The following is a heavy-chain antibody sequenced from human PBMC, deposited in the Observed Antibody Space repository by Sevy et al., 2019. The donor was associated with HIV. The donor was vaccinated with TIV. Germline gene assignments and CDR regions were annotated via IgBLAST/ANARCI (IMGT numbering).Heavy chain of an antibody. D-gene: IGHD3-10*01. CDR1: GFTFNTYA. Sequence: GGSLRLSCAASGFTFNTYAMTWVRQAPGKGLEWVSAIRYSGSTTHYAHSVKGRFTISRDNSKKTLYLQMNSLRAEDTAVYYCAKDRVSGSYYSGDFDYWGQGTLVTVSS. V-gene: IGHV3-23*01. CDR2: IRYSGSTT. CDR3: AKDRVSGSYYSGDFDY. J-gene: IGHJ4*02.